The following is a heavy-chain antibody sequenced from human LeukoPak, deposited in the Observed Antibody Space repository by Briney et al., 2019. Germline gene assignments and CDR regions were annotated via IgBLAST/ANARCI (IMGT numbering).Heavy chain of an antibody. D-gene: IGHD2/OR15-2a*01. Sequence: PSETLSLTCGVYGGSFSGYYWTWIRQSPGMGLEWIGEIIHSGRTNYNPSLTSRVAISVDTSKNQFSLELSSVTAADTAVYYCARGILVTVYAAFDYWGRGTLVTVSS. CDR2: IIHSGRT. V-gene: IGHV4-34*01. J-gene: IGHJ4*02. CDR3: ARGILVTVYAAFDY. CDR1: GGSFSGYY.